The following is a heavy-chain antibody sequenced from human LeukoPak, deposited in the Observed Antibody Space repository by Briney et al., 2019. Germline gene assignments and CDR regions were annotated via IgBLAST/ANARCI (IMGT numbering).Heavy chain of an antibody. CDR2: IYYSGST. D-gene: IGHD5-24*01. J-gene: IGHJ4*02. Sequence: SETLSLTCTVSGGSISNYYWSWIRQPPGKGLEWIGYIYYSGSTNYNPSLKSRVTMSVDTSKNQFSLKLTSVTAADTAAYCCARVVGDGYSDYWGQGTLVTVSS. CDR3: ARVVGDGYSDY. CDR1: GGSISNYY. V-gene: IGHV4-59*01.